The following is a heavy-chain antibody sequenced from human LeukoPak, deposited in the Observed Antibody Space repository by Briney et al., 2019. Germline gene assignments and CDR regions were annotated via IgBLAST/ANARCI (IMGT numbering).Heavy chain of an antibody. CDR2: ISGSGTST. CDR3: AKDRIAVAGADY. D-gene: IGHD6-19*01. J-gene: IGHJ4*02. CDR1: GFTFSSYA. Sequence: GGSLRLSCAASGFTFSSYAMSWVRQAPGKGLQWVSSISGSGTSTYYADSVKGRFTISRDNSKNTLFLQMNSLRADDTAVYYCAKDRIAVAGADYWGQGTLVTVSS. V-gene: IGHV3-23*01.